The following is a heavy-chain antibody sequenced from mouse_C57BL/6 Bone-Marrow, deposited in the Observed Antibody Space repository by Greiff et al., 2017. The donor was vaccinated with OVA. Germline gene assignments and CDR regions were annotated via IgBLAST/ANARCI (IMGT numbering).Heavy chain of an antibody. V-gene: IGHV1-20*01. CDR3: ARSPGYYDYGVGAMDY. Sequence: VQLQQSGPELVKPGDSVKISCKASGYSFTGYFMNWVMQSHGKSLEWIGRINPYNGDTFYNQKFKGKATLTVDKSSSTAHMELRSLTSEDSAVYYCARSPGYYDYGVGAMDYWGQGTSVTVSS. CDR1: GYSFTGYF. CDR2: INPYNGDT. J-gene: IGHJ4*01. D-gene: IGHD2-4*01.